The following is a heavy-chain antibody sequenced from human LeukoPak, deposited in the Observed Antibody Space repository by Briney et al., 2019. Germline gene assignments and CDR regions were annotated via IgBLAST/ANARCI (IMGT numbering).Heavy chain of an antibody. CDR1: GGSISSSSHY. CDR2: IYYSGST. Sequence: SETLSLTCTVFGGSISSSSHYWGWIRQPRGEGLEWIGYIYYSGSTNYNPSLKSRVTISVDTSKNQFSLKLSSVTAADTAVYYCATFHKEQWLPRGYFDHWGQGTLVTVSS. J-gene: IGHJ4*02. D-gene: IGHD6-19*01. CDR3: ATFHKEQWLPRGYFDH. V-gene: IGHV4-61*05.